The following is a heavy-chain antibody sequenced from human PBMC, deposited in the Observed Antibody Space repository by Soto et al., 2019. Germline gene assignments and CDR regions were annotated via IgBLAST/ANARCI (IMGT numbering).Heavy chain of an antibody. J-gene: IGHJ5*02. V-gene: IGHV3-23*01. Sequence: GGSLRLSCAASGFTFSSYAMSWVRQAPGKGLEWVSAISGSGSRTYNADAVKGRFTISRDNYKNTLYLQMNSLRAEDTDVYYCAKESAYCSGGSCYMGWFDPWGQGTLVTVSS. CDR1: GFTFSSYA. D-gene: IGHD2-15*01. CDR3: AKESAYCSGGSCYMGWFDP. CDR2: ISGSGSRT.